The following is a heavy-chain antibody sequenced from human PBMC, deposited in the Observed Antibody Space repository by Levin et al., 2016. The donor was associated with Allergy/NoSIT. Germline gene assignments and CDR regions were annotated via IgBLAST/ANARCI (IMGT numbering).Heavy chain of an antibody. Sequence: GESLKISCAASGITFSSYEMNWVRQAPGKGLEWLSYISNRGRTISYADSVKGRFTISRDNAKNSLYLQMNSLRAEDTAIYYCATFIAAPFDNWGQGTLVTVSS. J-gene: IGHJ4*02. V-gene: IGHV3-48*03. D-gene: IGHD6-13*01. CDR1: GITFSSYE. CDR2: ISNRGRTI. CDR3: ATFIAAPFDN.